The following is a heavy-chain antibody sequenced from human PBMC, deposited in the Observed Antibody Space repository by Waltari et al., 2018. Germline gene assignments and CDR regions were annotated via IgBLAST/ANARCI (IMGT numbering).Heavy chain of an antibody. CDR1: GFTFSSYA. CDR3: ASGEGIVVVVAASFDY. Sequence: EVQLLESGGGLVQPGGSLRLSCAASGFTFSSYAMSWVRQAQGKGLEWVSAISGSGGSTYYADSVKGRFTISRDNSKNTLYLQMNSLRAEDTAVYYCASGEGIVVVVAASFDYWGQGTLVTVSS. V-gene: IGHV3-23*01. J-gene: IGHJ4*02. CDR2: ISGSGGST. D-gene: IGHD2-15*01.